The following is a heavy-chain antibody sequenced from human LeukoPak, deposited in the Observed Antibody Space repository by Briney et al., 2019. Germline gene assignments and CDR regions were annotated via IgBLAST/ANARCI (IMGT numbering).Heavy chain of an antibody. Sequence: SETLSLTCTVSGGSTSSYYWSWIRQPAGKGLEWIGRIYTSGSTNYNPSLKSRVTMSLDTSKNQFSLKLSSVTAADTAVYYCARDYYGSGSHPNWFDPWGQGTLVTVSS. J-gene: IGHJ5*02. CDR1: GGSTSSYY. D-gene: IGHD3-10*01. CDR2: IYTSGST. V-gene: IGHV4-4*07. CDR3: ARDYYGSGSHPNWFDP.